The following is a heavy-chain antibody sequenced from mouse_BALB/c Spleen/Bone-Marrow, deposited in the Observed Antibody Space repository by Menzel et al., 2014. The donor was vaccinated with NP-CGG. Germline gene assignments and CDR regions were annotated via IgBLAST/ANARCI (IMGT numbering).Heavy chain of an antibody. Sequence: VQLQQSGPELVKPGASVKMSCKASGYTFTCCYIHWVKQSPRQGLEWIGWIYPGDGSTEYNEKFKGKTTLTADKSSSTAYMLLSSLTSEDSAIYFCARPDGNYESYFDYWGQGTTLTVSS. CDR1: GYTFTCCY. V-gene: IGHV1S56*01. CDR3: ARPDGNYESYFDY. J-gene: IGHJ2*01. D-gene: IGHD2-1*01. CDR2: IYPGDGST.